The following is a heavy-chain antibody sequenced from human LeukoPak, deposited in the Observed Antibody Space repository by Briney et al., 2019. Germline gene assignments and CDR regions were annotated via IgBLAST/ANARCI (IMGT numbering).Heavy chain of an antibody. CDR3: ARSPHYYDSSGFLVFGRHYFDY. CDR2: IYYSGST. V-gene: IGHV4-39*07. Sequence: PSETLSLTCTVSGGSISSSSYYWGWIRQPPGKGLEWIGSIYYSGSTYYNPSLKSRVTISVDTSKNQFSLKLSSVTAADTAVYYCARSPHYYDSSGFLVFGRHYFDYWGQGTLVTVSS. D-gene: IGHD3-22*01. CDR1: GGSISSSSYY. J-gene: IGHJ4*02.